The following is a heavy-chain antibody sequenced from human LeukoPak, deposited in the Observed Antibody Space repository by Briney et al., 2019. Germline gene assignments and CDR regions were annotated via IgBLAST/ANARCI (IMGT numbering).Heavy chain of an antibody. CDR2: IYYSGST. CDR1: DGSISSYY. CDR3: ARVTGYMIEDYFDY. Sequence: SETLSLTCTVSDGSISSYYWSWIRQPPGKGLEWIGYIYYSGSTNYNPSLKSRVTISVDTSKNQFSLKLRSVTAADTAVYYCARVTGYMIEDYFDYWGQGILVTVCS. J-gene: IGHJ4*02. D-gene: IGHD3-9*01. V-gene: IGHV4-59*01.